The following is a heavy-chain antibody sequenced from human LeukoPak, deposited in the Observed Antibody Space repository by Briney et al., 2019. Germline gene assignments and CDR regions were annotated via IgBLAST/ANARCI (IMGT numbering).Heavy chain of an antibody. Sequence: AGGSLRLSCAASGFTFSSCAMSWVRQVPGKGLEWVSTISGSGGSTYYADSVMGRFTISRDNSKNTLFPQMNSLRAEDTAVYYCAKGLNSGYDSGLFDYWGQGTLVTVSS. CDR1: GFTFSSCA. CDR2: ISGSGGST. V-gene: IGHV3-23*01. CDR3: AKGLNSGYDSGLFDY. J-gene: IGHJ4*02. D-gene: IGHD5-12*01.